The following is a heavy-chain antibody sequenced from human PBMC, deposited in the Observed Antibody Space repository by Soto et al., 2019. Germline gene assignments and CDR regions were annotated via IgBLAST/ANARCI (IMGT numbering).Heavy chain of an antibody. CDR1: GFTFSSYA. J-gene: IGHJ4*02. CDR3: AKDDYYGSGSIDY. V-gene: IGHV3-23*01. D-gene: IGHD3-10*01. Sequence: EVQLLESGGGLVQPGGSLRLSCAASGFTFSSYAMSWVRQAPGKGLEWVSAISGSGGSTYYADAVKGRFTIPRDNSKNTLYLKMNSLRAEDTAVYYCAKDDYYGSGSIDYWGQGTLVTV. CDR2: ISGSGGST.